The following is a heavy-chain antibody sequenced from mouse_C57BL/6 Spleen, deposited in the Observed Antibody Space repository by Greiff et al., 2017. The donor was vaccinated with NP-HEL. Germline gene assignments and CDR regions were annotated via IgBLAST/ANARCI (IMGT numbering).Heavy chain of an antibody. J-gene: IGHJ3*01. CDR1: GFTFSSYA. CDR3: ARGYYGSSYLAWFAY. D-gene: IGHD1-1*01. V-gene: IGHV5-4*01. Sequence: EVQGVESGGGLVKPGGSLKLSCAASGFTFSSYAMSWVRQTPEKRLEWVATISDGGSYTYYPDNVKGRFTISRDNAKNNLYLQMSHLKSEDTAMYYCARGYYGSSYLAWFAYWGQGTLVTVSA. CDR2: ISDGGSYT.